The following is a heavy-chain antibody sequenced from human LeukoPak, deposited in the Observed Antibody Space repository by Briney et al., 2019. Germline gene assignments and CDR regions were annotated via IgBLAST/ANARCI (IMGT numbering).Heavy chain of an antibody. Sequence: GGSLRLSCAASGFTFSSYGMHWVRQAPGKGLEWVAVISYDGSNKYYADSVKGRFTISRDNSKNTLYLQINSLRAEDTAVYYCVRGGFGHAMDVWGQRTTVTVSS. CDR3: VRGGFGHAMDV. V-gene: IGHV3-30*03. D-gene: IGHD3-10*01. CDR1: GFTFSSYG. J-gene: IGHJ6*02. CDR2: ISYDGSNK.